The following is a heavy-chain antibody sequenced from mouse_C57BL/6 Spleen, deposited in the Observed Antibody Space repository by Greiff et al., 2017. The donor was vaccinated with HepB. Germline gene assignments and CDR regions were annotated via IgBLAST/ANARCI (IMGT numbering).Heavy chain of an antibody. V-gene: IGHV1-82*01. D-gene: IGHD2-2*01. J-gene: IGHJ1*03. Sequence: QVQLQQSGPELVKPGASVKISCKASGYAFSSSWMNWVKQRPGKGLEWIGRIYPGDGDTNYNGKFKGKATLTADKSSSTAYMQLSSLTSEDSAVYLCGRGDGLRLNWYFDGLGTGTTVTVSS. CDR3: GRGDGLRLNWYFDG. CDR2: IYPGDGDT. CDR1: GYAFSSSW.